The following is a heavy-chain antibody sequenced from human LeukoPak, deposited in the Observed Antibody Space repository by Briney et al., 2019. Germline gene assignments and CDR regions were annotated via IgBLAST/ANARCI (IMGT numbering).Heavy chain of an antibody. J-gene: IGHJ3*02. CDR2: ISSSSSNI. D-gene: IGHD5-18*01. Sequence: GGSLRLSCAASGFTFSSYSMNWVRQAPGKGLEWVSSISSSSSNIYYADSVKGRFTISRDNAKNSLYLQMNSLRAEDTAVYYCARGLDNYGYSANIWGQGTMVTVSS. CDR3: ARGLDNYGYSANI. CDR1: GFTFSSYS. V-gene: IGHV3-21*01.